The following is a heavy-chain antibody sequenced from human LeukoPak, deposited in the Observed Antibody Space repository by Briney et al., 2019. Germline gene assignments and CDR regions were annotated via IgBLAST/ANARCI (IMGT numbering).Heavy chain of an antibody. CDR1: GFTFSDAW. D-gene: IGHD4-17*01. CDR3: TTDSNYGAFD. CDR2: IKKKSDGETT. V-gene: IGHV3-15*01. J-gene: IGHJ4*02. Sequence: GGSLRLSCAASGFTFSDAWMSWVRQAPGKGLEWVGRIKKKSDGETTDYAAPVKGRFSIPRDDSKNTLYLQMNSLKTEDTALYYCTTDSNYGAFDWGQGILVTVS.